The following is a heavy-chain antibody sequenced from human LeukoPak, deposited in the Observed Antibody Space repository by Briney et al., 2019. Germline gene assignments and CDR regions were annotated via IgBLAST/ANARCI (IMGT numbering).Heavy chain of an antibody. CDR3: ARHGPVVVVAATHD. D-gene: IGHD2-15*01. CDR2: IDPSDSYT. Sequence: GESLKISCKGSGYSFTSYWISWVRQMPGKGLEWMGRIDPSDSYTNYSLSFQGHVTISADKSISTAYLQWSSLKASDTAMYYCARHGPVVVVAATHDWGQGTLVTVSS. V-gene: IGHV5-10-1*01. J-gene: IGHJ4*02. CDR1: GYSFTSYW.